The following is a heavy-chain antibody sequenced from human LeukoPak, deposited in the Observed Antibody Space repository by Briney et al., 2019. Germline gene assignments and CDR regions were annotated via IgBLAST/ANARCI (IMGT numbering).Heavy chain of an antibody. V-gene: IGHV1-69*13. CDR3: AMATVTTSDY. Sequence: SLKVSCKASGGTFSSYAISWVPQTPGQGLEWMGGIIPIFGTANYAQKFQGRVTITADESTSTAYMELSSLRSEDTAVYYCAMATVTTSDYWGQGTLVTVSS. CDR1: GGTFSSYA. CDR2: IIPIFGTA. D-gene: IGHD4-17*01. J-gene: IGHJ4*02.